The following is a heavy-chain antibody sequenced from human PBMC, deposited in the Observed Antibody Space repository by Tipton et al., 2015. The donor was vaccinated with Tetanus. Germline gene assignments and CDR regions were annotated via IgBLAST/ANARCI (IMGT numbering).Heavy chain of an antibody. CDR1: GFTFSNHW. V-gene: IGHV3-7*01. CDR2: IESDGSQR. CDR3: APDPYSKAFAF. J-gene: IGHJ4*02. D-gene: IGHD2-21*01. Sequence: SLRLSCAASGFTFSNHWMFWVRQAPGKGLEWVASIESDGSQRDYLDSVKCRFTISRDNARNAVYLQMNGLRVEDTALYYWAPDPYSKAFAFWGQGTQVTVSS.